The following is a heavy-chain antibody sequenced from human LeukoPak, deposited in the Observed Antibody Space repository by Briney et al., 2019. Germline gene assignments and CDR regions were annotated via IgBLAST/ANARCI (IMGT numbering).Heavy chain of an antibody. Sequence: ASVKVSCKASGCTFTGYYMHWVRQAPGQGLEWMGWINPNSGGTNYAQKFQGGVTMTRDTSISTAYMELSRLRSDDTAVYYCARDSSVLRFLEWFHPFDYWGQGTLVTVSS. CDR1: GCTFTGYY. CDR3: ARDSSVLRFLEWFHPFDY. V-gene: IGHV1-2*02. CDR2: INPNSGGT. D-gene: IGHD3-3*01. J-gene: IGHJ4*02.